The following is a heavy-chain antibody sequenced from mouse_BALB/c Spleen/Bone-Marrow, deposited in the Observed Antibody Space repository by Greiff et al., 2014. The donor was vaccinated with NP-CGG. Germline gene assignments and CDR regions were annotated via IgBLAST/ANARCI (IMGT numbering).Heavy chain of an antibody. Sequence: QVHVKQSGSELVRPGASVKLSCKASGYTFTSSWMHWAKQRPGQGLEWIGEIHPNSGNTNYNEKFKGKATLTVDTSSSTAYVDLSSLTSEDSAVYYCARGDKGDYFDYWGQGATLTVSS. CDR1: GYTFTSSW. CDR2: IHPNSGNT. V-gene: IGHV1S130*01. J-gene: IGHJ2*01. CDR3: ARGDKGDYFDY.